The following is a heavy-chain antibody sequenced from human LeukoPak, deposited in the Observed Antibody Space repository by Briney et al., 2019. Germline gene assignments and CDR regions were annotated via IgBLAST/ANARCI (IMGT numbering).Heavy chain of an antibody. CDR2: ISWNSGSI. CDR3: ARVTANNGYARDAFDI. V-gene: IGHV3-9*01. J-gene: IGHJ3*02. Sequence: GGSLRLSCAASGFTFDDYAMHWVRQAPGKGLEWVSGISWNSGSIGYADSVKGRFTISRDNAKNSLYLQMNSLRAEDTAVYYCARVTANNGYARDAFDIWGQGTMVTVSS. CDR1: GFTFDDYA. D-gene: IGHD5-12*01.